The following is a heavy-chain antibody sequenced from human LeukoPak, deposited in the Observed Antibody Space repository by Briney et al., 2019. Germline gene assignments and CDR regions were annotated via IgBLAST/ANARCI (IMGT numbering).Heavy chain of an antibody. CDR2: ISWNSGSI. Sequence: GRSLRLSCAASGFTFDDYAMHWVRQAPGKGLEWVSGISWNSGSIGYADSVKGRFTISRDNAKNSLYLQMNSLRAEDTALYYCAKVAMVRGGEYYFDYWGQGTLVTVSS. CDR3: AKVAMVRGGEYYFDY. D-gene: IGHD3-10*01. V-gene: IGHV3-9*01. J-gene: IGHJ4*02. CDR1: GFTFDDYA.